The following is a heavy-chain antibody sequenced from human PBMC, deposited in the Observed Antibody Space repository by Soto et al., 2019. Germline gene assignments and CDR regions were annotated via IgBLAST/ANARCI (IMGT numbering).Heavy chain of an antibody. CDR1: GFTFSTYA. CDR3: AKEVEGGWYYFDY. V-gene: IGHV3-23*01. J-gene: IGHJ4*02. CDR2: ISDSDGST. D-gene: IGHD2-15*01. Sequence: EVQLLESAGGLVQPGGSLTLSCAASGFTFSTYAMTWVRQAPGKGLEWVSTISDSDGSTYYADSMKGRFTSTRDNTKNTVYLQMNSLRAEDTAVYYCAKEVEGGWYYFDYWGQGTLVTVSS.